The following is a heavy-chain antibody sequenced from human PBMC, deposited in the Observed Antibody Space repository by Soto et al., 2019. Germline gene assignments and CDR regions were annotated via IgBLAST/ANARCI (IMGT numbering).Heavy chain of an antibody. CDR3: ARDSIALAGTWRMDV. D-gene: IGHD6-19*01. CDR1: GFTFSSYW. CDR2: INSDGSST. Sequence: EVQLVESGGGLVQPGGSLRLSCAASGFTFSSYWMHWVRQAPGKGLVWVSRINSDGSSTSYADSVKGRFTISRDNAKNTLYLQMNRLRAEDTAVYYCARDSIALAGTWRMDVWGRGTTVAVSS. J-gene: IGHJ6*02. V-gene: IGHV3-74*01.